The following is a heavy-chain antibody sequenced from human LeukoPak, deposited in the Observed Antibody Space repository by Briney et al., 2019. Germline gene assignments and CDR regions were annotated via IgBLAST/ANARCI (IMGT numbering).Heavy chain of an antibody. CDR3: AKDAFPSSSGYFPAEYFQH. D-gene: IGHD3-22*01. CDR1: GFTFSSYA. Sequence: PGGSLRLSCAASGFTFSSYAMSWVRQAPGEGLEWVSAISGSGGSTYYADSVKGRFTISRDNSKNTLYLQMNSLRAEDTAVYYCAKDAFPSSSGYFPAEYFQHWGQGTLVTVSS. CDR2: ISGSGGST. V-gene: IGHV3-23*01. J-gene: IGHJ1*01.